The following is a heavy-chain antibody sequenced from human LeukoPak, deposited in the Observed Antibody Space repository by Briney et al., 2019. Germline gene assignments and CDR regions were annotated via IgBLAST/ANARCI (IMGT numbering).Heavy chain of an antibody. CDR3: ARVTLTGYYAFDY. CDR2: ISSTSSYI. V-gene: IGHV3-21*01. D-gene: IGHD3-9*01. Sequence: PGGSLRLSCAASGFTFSSYSMNWVRQAPGKGLEWVSSISSTSSYINYADSVKGRFTISRDKAKNSLYLQMNSLRAEDTAVYYCARVTLTGYYAFDYWGQGTLVTVSS. CDR1: GFTFSSYS. J-gene: IGHJ4*02.